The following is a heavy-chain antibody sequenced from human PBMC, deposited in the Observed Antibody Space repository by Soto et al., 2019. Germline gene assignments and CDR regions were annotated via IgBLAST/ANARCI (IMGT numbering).Heavy chain of an antibody. D-gene: IGHD6-6*01. Sequence: QVQLVQSGAEVKKPGSSVKVSCKASGGTFSSYAISWFRQAPGQGLEWMGGIIHIFGTANYAQKFQGGVTITADESTSTAYMVLSSLRSEDTAVYYCAIRFIAARPDYYYGMDVWGQGTTVTVSS. V-gene: IGHV1-69*01. CDR3: AIRFIAARPDYYYGMDV. J-gene: IGHJ6*02. CDR2: IIHIFGTA. CDR1: GGTFSSYA.